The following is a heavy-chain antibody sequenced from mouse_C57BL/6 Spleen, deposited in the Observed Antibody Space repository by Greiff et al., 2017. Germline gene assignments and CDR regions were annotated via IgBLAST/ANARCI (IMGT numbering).Heavy chain of an antibody. D-gene: IGHD1-1*01. Sequence: QVQLQQPGAELVKPGASVKLSCKASGYTFTSYWMQWVNQRPGQGLEWIGEIDPSDSYTNYNQKFKGKATLTVDTSSSTSYMQLSSLTSEDSAVYYCARRYYGSSYFDYWGQGTTLTVSS. CDR2: IDPSDSYT. CDR3: ARRYYGSSYFDY. CDR1: GYTFTSYW. J-gene: IGHJ2*01. V-gene: IGHV1-50*01.